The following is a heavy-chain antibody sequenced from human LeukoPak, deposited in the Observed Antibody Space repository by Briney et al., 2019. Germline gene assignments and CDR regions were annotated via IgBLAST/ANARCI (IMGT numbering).Heavy chain of an antibody. D-gene: IGHD4-17*01. J-gene: IGHJ2*01. Sequence: GESLRLSCAASGFTVSSNYMNWVRQAPGKGLEWVSVIYSGGSTYSAHSVNSRFTSYRDNSKNTGYLQMNSLTAEDTAVYYCARAPMTTVTTGDLWGRGTLVTVPS. CDR3: ARAPMTTVTTGDL. V-gene: IGHV3-53*01. CDR2: IYSGGST. CDR1: GFTVSSNY.